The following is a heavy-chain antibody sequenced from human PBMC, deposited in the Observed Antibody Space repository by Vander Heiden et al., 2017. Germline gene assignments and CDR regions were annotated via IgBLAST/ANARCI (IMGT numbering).Heavy chain of an antibody. Sequence: EVQLVESGGGLVQPGGSLRLSCAASGFTFSSYWMRWVRQAPGKGLGWVANIKQDGSEKYYVDSVKGRFTISRDNAKNSLYLQMNSLRAEDTAVYYCARVPGIYGGPVDYWGQGTLVTVSS. CDR2: IKQDGSEK. CDR3: ARVPGIYGGPVDY. V-gene: IGHV3-7*01. D-gene: IGHD4-17*01. CDR1: GFTFSSYW. J-gene: IGHJ4*02.